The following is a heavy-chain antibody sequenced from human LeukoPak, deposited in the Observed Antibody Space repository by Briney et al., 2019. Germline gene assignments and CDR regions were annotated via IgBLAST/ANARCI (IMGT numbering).Heavy chain of an antibody. CDR2: IYYSGST. CDR3: ARGRPYSGGYHLDY. J-gene: IGHJ4*02. D-gene: IGHD1-26*01. V-gene: IGHV4-39*01. CDR1: DDSARSDNYY. Sequence: SETLSLTCTVSDDSARSDNYYGGWVREPPGKGLEWIGNIYYSGSTYYNPSLKSRVTMSVDTSKNQFFLKLNSVTAADTAVYYCARGRPYSGGYHLDYWGQGTLVTVSA.